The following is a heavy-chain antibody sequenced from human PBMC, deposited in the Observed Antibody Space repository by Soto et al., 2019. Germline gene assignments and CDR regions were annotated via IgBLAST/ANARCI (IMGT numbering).Heavy chain of an antibody. Sequence: GGSLRLSCAASGFTFSIYSMNWVRQAPGKGLEWVSYIMPGSSHIFYADSVKGRFTISRDNSKNSLNLQMNSLRAEDTAVYCCARVTDYYESSGYFDYWGQGTLVTVSS. CDR1: GFTFSIYS. J-gene: IGHJ4*02. V-gene: IGHV3-21*05. D-gene: IGHD3-22*01. CDR3: ARVTDYYESSGYFDY. CDR2: IMPGSSHI.